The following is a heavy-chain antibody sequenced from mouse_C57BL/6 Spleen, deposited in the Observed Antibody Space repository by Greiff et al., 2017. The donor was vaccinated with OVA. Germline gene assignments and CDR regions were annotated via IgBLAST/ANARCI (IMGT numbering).Heavy chain of an antibody. V-gene: IGHV1-55*01. CDR1: GYTFTSYW. CDR2: IYPGSGST. Sequence: QVHVKQPGAELVKPGASVKMSCKASGYTFTSYWITWVKQRPGQGLEWIGDIYPGSGSTNYNEKFKSKATLTVDTSSSTAYMQLSSLTSEDSAVYYCARGGDGGDYWGQGTTLTVSS. CDR3: ARGGDGGDY. J-gene: IGHJ2*01. D-gene: IGHD3-3*01.